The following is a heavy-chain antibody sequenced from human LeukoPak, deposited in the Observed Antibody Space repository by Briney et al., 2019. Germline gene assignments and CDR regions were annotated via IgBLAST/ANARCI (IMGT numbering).Heavy chain of an antibody. D-gene: IGHD6-13*01. CDR1: GGSISSYY. J-gene: IGHJ5*02. CDR2: IYYSGST. V-gene: IGHV4-59*01. CDR3: ARGYSSSWYPKNWFDP. Sequence: SETLSLTCTVSGGSISSYYWSWIRQPPGKGLEWIGYIYYSGSTNYNPSLKSRVTISVDTSKNQFSLKLSSVTAADTAVYYCARGYSSSWYPKNWFDPWGQGTLVTVSS.